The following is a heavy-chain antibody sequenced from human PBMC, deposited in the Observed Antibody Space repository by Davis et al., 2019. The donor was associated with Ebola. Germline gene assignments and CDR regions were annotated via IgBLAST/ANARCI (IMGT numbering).Heavy chain of an antibody. D-gene: IGHD3-3*01. J-gene: IGHJ6*02. CDR2: ISSSGSTI. V-gene: IGHV3-11*04. CDR1: GFTFSDYY. CDR3: ARDRDYDFWSGYYAYYYYGMDV. Sequence: GESLKISCAASGFTFSDYYMSWIRQAPGKGLEWVSYISSSGSTIYYADSVKGRFTISRDNSKNTLYLQMNSLRAEDTAVYYCARDRDYDFWSGYYAYYYYGMDVWGQGTTVTVSS.